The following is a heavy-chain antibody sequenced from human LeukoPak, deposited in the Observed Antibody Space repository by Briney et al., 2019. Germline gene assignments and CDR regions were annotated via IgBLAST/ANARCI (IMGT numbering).Heavy chain of an antibody. J-gene: IGHJ4*02. CDR2: IDSTSTYI. V-gene: IGHV3-21*01. D-gene: IGHD3-9*01. Sequence: GGSLRLSCAASGFIFSSYSMNWVRQAPGQGLEWVSFIDSTSTYIHYADSVKGRFTISRDNAKNSLYLQMNSLRPEDTAMYYCAKDPAPGNYDILTGPDYWGQGTLVTVSS. CDR3: AKDPAPGNYDILTGPDY. CDR1: GFIFSSYS.